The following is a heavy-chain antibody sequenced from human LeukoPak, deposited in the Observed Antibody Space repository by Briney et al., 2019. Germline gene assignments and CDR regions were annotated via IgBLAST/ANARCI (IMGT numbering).Heavy chain of an antibody. V-gene: IGHV4-39*01. CDR3: ARHQSGSRNWHFDL. J-gene: IGHJ2*01. CDR1: GGSISSSSYY. CDR2: IYYSGST. Sequence: SETLSLTCTVSGGSISSSSYYWGWIRQPPGKGLEWIGSIYYSGSTYYNPSLKSRVTISVDTSKNQFSLKLSSVTAADTAVYYCARHQSGSRNWHFDLWGRGTLVTVSS. D-gene: IGHD3-10*01.